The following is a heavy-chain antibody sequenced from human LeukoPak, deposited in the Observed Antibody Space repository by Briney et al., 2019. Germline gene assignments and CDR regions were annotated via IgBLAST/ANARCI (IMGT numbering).Heavy chain of an antibody. CDR2: ISGSGGST. Sequence: GGSLRLSCAASGFTFSSYGMHWVRQAPGKGLEWVSAISGSGGSTYYADSVKGRFTISRDNSKNTLYLQMNSLRAEDTAVYYCAKGSSSSWSTGDYWGQGTLVTVSS. D-gene: IGHD6-6*01. CDR1: GFTFSSYG. V-gene: IGHV3-23*01. CDR3: AKGSSSSWSTGDY. J-gene: IGHJ4*02.